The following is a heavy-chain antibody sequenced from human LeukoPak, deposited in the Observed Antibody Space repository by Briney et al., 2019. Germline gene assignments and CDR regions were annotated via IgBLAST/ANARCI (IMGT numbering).Heavy chain of an antibody. CDR2: IYYSGST. CDR1: GGSISSYY. Sequence: PSETLSLTCTVSGGSISSYYWSWIRQPPGKGLEWIGYIYYSGSTDYNPSLKSRVTISVDTSKNQFSLKLSSVTAADTAVYYCAYGGWSQGLDYWGQGTLVTVSS. V-gene: IGHV4-59*01. J-gene: IGHJ4*02. D-gene: IGHD3-3*01. CDR3: AYGGWSQGLDY.